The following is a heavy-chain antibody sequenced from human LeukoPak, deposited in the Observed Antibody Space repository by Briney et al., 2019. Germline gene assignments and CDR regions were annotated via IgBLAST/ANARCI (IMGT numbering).Heavy chain of an antibody. D-gene: IGHD3-9*01. J-gene: IGHJ4*02. Sequence: SETLSLTCTVSGGSISSYYWSWIRQPAGKGLEWIGRIYTSGSTNYNPSLKSRVTISVDTSKNQFSLKLSSVTAADTAVYYCAAYDILTGYDSFDYWGQGTMVTVSS. V-gene: IGHV4-4*07. CDR2: IYTSGST. CDR3: AAYDILTGYDSFDY. CDR1: GGSISSYY.